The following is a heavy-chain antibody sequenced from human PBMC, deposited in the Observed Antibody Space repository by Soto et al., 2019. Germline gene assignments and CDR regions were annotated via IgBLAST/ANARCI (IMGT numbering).Heavy chain of an antibody. Sequence: QLQLQESGPGLVKPSETLSLTCTVSGGSISSSSYYWGWIRQPPGKGLEGVGSIYYSGSTHYNPSRTSRVTISVDTSKNQFSLKLGAVTAADTAVYYCARHDYGADNWFDPWGQGTLVTVSS. CDR3: ARHDYGADNWFDP. V-gene: IGHV4-39*01. D-gene: IGHD4-17*01. CDR1: GGSISSSSYY. CDR2: IYYSGST. J-gene: IGHJ5*02.